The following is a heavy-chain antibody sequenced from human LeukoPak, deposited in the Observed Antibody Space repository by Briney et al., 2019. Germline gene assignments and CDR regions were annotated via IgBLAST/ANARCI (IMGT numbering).Heavy chain of an antibody. Sequence: SETLSLTCTISGGSVSDYYWSWIRQSLGKGLEWIGYIYHTGSTSYSPSLKSRVTISADTSQNQFSLKLSSVTAADTAVYYCASRKLGNDYWGQGTLVTVSS. D-gene: IGHD7-27*01. J-gene: IGHJ4*02. V-gene: IGHV4-59*02. CDR2: IYHTGST. CDR1: GGSVSDYY. CDR3: ASRKLGNDY.